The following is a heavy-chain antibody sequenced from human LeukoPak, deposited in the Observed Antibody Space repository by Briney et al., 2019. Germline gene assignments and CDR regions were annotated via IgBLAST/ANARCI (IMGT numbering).Heavy chain of an antibody. CDR3: ARARGSYDLFDY. D-gene: IGHD1-26*01. CDR2: INTDGRST. CDR1: GFTFSSYW. J-gene: IGHJ4*02. Sequence: GGSLRLSCAASGFTFSSYWMQWVWQAPGKGPVWVSRINTDGRSTSYADSVKGRFTISRDNAKNTLYLQMNSLRAEDTAVYYCARARGSYDLFDYWGQGTLVTVSS. V-gene: IGHV3-74*01.